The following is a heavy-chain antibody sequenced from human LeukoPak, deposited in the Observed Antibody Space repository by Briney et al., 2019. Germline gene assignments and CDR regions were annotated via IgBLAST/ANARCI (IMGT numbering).Heavy chain of an antibody. V-gene: IGHV3-53*01. CDR1: GFTVSSNY. CDR3: ASTVVTHHDAFDI. Sequence: GGSLRLSCAASGFTVSSNYMSWVRQAPGKGLEWVSVIYSGGSTYYADSVEGRFTISRDNSKNTLYLQMNSLRAEDTAVYYCASTVVTHHDAFDIWGQGTMVTVSS. D-gene: IGHD4-23*01. J-gene: IGHJ3*02. CDR2: IYSGGST.